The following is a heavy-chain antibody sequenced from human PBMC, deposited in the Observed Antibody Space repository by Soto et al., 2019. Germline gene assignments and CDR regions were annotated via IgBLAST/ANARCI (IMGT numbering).Heavy chain of an antibody. CDR3: AKYPSTAVGVSGLWYFDL. D-gene: IGHD6-13*01. Sequence: EVQLLESGGGLVQPGGSLRLSCAASGFSFSNYAMSWVRQTPGKGLEWVSSISGSGDSTLSADSVKGQFTISRDNSKNTLYLQMNSLRAEDTAVYYCAKYPSTAVGVSGLWYFDLWGRGTLVTVSS. CDR2: ISGSGDST. CDR1: GFSFSNYA. V-gene: IGHV3-23*01. J-gene: IGHJ2*01.